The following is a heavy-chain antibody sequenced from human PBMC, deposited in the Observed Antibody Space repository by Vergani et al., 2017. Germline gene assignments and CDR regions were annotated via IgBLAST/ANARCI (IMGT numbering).Heavy chain of an antibody. J-gene: IGHJ4*01. CDR2: ISGPGLST. Sequence: VQLVESGGGLVQSGGSLRLSCAASGFTFSNSAVSWVRQAPGRGLAWVSSISGPGLSTYYADSVKGRFSISRDNSKNTVILQMHSLRAEDTAIYYCVKEKIALGSYFFYSWRHGILVTVSS. CDR3: VKEKIALGSYFFYS. V-gene: IGHV3-23*04. CDR1: GFTFSNSA. D-gene: IGHD2/OR15-2a*01.